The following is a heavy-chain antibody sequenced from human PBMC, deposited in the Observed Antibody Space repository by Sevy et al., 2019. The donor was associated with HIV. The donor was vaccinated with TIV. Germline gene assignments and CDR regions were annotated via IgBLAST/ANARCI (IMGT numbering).Heavy chain of an antibody. CDR1: VASVSSGKYY. J-gene: IGHJ4*02. CDR2: VSYSGRT. CDR3: AREIYFYENSGFYYFDS. V-gene: IGHV4-61*01. D-gene: IGHD3-22*01. Sequence: SETLSLTCNVSVASVSSGKYYWTWIRQPPGKDLEWSFHVSYSGRTNYNPSLKSRVTISEDTSKNQFSLSLNSVTAADTATYYCAREIYFYENSGFYYFDSWGLGILVTVSS.